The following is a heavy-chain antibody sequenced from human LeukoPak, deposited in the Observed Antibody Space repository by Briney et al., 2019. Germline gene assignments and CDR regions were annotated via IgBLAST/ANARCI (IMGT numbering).Heavy chain of an antibody. CDR2: ISGSGGST. J-gene: IGHJ4*02. CDR1: GFTFSSYA. V-gene: IGHV3-23*01. CDR3: ARDDGWIQFNF. D-gene: IGHD5-18*01. Sequence: PGGSLRLSCAASGFTFSSYAMSWVRQAPGKGLEWVSAISGSGGSTYYADSVKGRFTISRDNSKNTLYLQVNSLRAEDTALYYCARDDGWIQFNFWGQGTLVTVSS.